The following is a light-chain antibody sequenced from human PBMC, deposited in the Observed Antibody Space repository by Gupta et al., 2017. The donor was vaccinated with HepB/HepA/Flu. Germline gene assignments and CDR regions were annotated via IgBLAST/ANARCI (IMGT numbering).Light chain of an antibody. CDR2: GAS. CDR1: QSVSSNF. CDR3: QQYGSSPQT. Sequence: IVLTQSPGTLSLSPGESATLSCRASQSVSSNFLAWYQQKPGQAPRLLIYGASSRATGIPDRFSGSGSETDFALTISRLEPEDFAVYYCQQYGSSPQTFSQGTKVEIE. J-gene: IGKJ1*01. V-gene: IGKV3-20*01.